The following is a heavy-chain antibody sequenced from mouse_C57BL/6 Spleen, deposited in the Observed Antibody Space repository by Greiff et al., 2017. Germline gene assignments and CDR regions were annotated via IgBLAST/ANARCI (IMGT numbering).Heavy chain of an antibody. CDR1: GFSLTSYG. D-gene: IGHD2-5*01. V-gene: IGHV2-3*01. CDR2: IWGDGST. Sequence: VMLVESGPGLVAPSQSLSITCTVSGFSLTSYGVSWVRQPPGKGLEWLGVIWGDGSTNYHSALISRLSISKDNSKSQVFLKLNSLQTDDTATYYCAKPEEPAYYSKDYYAMDYWGQGTSVTVSS. CDR3: AKPEEPAYYSKDYYAMDY. J-gene: IGHJ4*01.